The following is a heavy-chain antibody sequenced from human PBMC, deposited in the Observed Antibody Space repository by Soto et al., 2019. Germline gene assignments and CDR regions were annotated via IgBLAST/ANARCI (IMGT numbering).Heavy chain of an antibody. Sequence: QVQLVQSGAEVKKPGSSVKVSCKASGGTFSSYAISWVRQAPGQGLEWLGGITPIFGTANYAQKFQGRATITADASTSTADMELSSLRSEDTAVYYCARDRNSSPVLSYYYYGMDVWGQGTTVTVSS. CDR3: ARDRNSSPVLSYYYYGMDV. D-gene: IGHD6-13*01. V-gene: IGHV1-69*01. CDR1: GGTFSSYA. J-gene: IGHJ6*02. CDR2: ITPIFGTA.